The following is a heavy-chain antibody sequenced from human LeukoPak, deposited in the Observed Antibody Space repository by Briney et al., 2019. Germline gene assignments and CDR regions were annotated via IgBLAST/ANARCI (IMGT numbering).Heavy chain of an antibody. D-gene: IGHD4-17*01. CDR2: IYHSGST. CDR3: ARGLSSYGQYYFDY. CDR1: GGSISSSNW. Sequence: SGTLSLTCAVSGGSISSSNWWSWVRQPPGKGLEWIGEIYHSGSTNYNPSLKSRVTISVDKSISTAYLQWSSLKASDTAMYYCARGLSSYGQYYFDYWGQGTLVTVSS. J-gene: IGHJ4*02. V-gene: IGHV4-4*02.